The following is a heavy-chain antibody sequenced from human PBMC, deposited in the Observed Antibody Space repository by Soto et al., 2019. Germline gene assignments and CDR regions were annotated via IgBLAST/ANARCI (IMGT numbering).Heavy chain of an antibody. CDR3: AKDMGRIAVGQDY. V-gene: IGHV3-23*01. J-gene: IGHJ4*02. CDR1: GFSFSSYA. CDR2: IGASGSNT. Sequence: EVQLLESGGGLVQPGESLRLSCAASGFSFSSYAMNWVRQAPGKGLEWVSTIGASGSNTYYADSVKGRFTISRHNSNNMLYLQMNSLRVGDTALFYCAKDMGRIAVGQDYWGRGALVTVSP. D-gene: IGHD6-19*01.